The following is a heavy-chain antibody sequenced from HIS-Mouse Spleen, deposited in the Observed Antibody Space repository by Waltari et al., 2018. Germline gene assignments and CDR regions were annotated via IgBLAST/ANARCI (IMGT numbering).Heavy chain of an antibody. D-gene: IGHD6-13*01. CDR3: AREIPYSSSWYDWYFDL. V-gene: IGHV4-39*07. Sequence: QLQLQESGPGLVKPSEPLSLTCTVSGGFTSSSRYYWGWIRQPPGKGLEWIGSIYYSGSTYYNPSLKSRVTISVDTSKNQFSLKLSSVTAADTAVYYCAREIPYSSSWYDWYFDLWGRGTLVTVSS. CDR2: IYYSGST. CDR1: GGFTSSSRYY. J-gene: IGHJ2*01.